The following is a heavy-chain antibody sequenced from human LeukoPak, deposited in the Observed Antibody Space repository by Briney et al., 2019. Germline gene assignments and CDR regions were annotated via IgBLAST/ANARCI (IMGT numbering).Heavy chain of an antibody. CDR3: ARDQGRYSYGL. Sequence: GGSLRLSCAASGFTFSSYSMNWVRQAPGKGLEWVSSISSSSSYIYYADSVKGRFTISRDNAKNSLYLQMNSLRVEDTAVYYCARDQGRYSYGLWGQGTLVTVSS. D-gene: IGHD5-18*01. CDR2: ISSSSSYI. CDR1: GFTFSSYS. V-gene: IGHV3-21*01. J-gene: IGHJ4*02.